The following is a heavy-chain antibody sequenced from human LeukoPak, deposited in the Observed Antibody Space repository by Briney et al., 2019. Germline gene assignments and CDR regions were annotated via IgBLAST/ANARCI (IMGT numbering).Heavy chain of an antibody. D-gene: IGHD4-17*01. Sequence: PGGSLRLSCAASGFTFSSFAMSWVRQAPGKGLEWVSSISSSSSYIYYADSVKGRFTISRDNAKNSLYLQMNSLRAEDTAVYYCAREEGLRGFDYWGQGTLVTVSS. CDR3: AREEGLRGFDY. CDR2: ISSSSSYI. V-gene: IGHV3-21*01. J-gene: IGHJ4*02. CDR1: GFTFSSFA.